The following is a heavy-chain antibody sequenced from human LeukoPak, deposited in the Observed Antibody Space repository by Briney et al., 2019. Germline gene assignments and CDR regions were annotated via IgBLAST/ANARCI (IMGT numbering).Heavy chain of an antibody. Sequence: GASVKVSCKASGYTFTDYYMHWVRQAPGQGLEWMGWINPNSGGTNFAQKFQGRVAMTRDTSISTAYLELGSLRSDDTAVYFCARARWLLVPYFDSWGQGTLVTVSS. J-gene: IGHJ4*02. V-gene: IGHV1-2*02. CDR2: INPNSGGT. CDR1: GYTFTDYY. D-gene: IGHD5-24*01. CDR3: ARARWLLVPYFDS.